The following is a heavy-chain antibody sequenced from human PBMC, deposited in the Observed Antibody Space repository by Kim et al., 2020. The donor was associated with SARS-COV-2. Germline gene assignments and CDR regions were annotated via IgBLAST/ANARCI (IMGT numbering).Heavy chain of an antibody. V-gene: IGHV3-21*01. Sequence: YYADSVKGRFTISRDNAKNSLYLQMNSLRAEDTAVYYCASGMRFLEWLLYWGQGTLVTVSS. J-gene: IGHJ4*02. D-gene: IGHD3-3*01. CDR3: ASGMRFLEWLLY.